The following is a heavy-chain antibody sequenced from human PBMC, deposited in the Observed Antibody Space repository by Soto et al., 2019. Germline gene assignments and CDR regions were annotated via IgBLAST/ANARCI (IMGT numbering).Heavy chain of an antibody. D-gene: IGHD1-1*01. CDR2: IYYSGST. CDR3: ARFTTGTSQDFDY. V-gene: IGHV4-59*01. J-gene: IGHJ4*02. Sequence: PSETLSLTCTVSGGSISSYYWSWIRQPPGKGLEWIGYIYYSGSTNYNPSLKSRVTISVDTSKNQFSLKLSSVTAADMAVYYCARFTTGTSQDFDYWGQGTLVTVSS. CDR1: GGSISSYY.